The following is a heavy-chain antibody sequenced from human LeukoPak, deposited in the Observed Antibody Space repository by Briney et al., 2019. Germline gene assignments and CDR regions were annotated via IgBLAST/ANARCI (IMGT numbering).Heavy chain of an antibody. V-gene: IGHV4-34*01. CDR2: INHSGST. Sequence: SETLSLTCAVYGGSFSGYYWSWIRQPPGKGLEWIGEINHSGSTNYNPSLKSRVTISVDTSKNQFSLKLSSVTAADTAVYYCARGRAAVAGTASWWFDPWGQGTLVTVSS. D-gene: IGHD6-19*01. J-gene: IGHJ5*02. CDR3: ARGRAAVAGTASWWFDP. CDR1: GGSFSGYY.